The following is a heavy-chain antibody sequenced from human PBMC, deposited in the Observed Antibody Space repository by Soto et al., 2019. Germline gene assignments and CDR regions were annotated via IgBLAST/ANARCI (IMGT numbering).Heavy chain of an antibody. Sequence: PGGSLRLSCAASGFSFSSYDMSWVRQAPGKGLEWVSGISGSGGSTYNADSVKGRFTISRDNSKSTLYLQMNSLRVEDTAIYYCAKVRRRGTTHDAFDFWGQGTMVTVSS. V-gene: IGHV3-23*01. D-gene: IGHD4-4*01. J-gene: IGHJ3*01. CDR3: AKVRRRGTTHDAFDF. CDR1: GFSFSSYD. CDR2: ISGSGGST.